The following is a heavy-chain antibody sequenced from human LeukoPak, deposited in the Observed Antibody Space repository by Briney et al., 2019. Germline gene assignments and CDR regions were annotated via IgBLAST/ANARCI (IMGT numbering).Heavy chain of an antibody. D-gene: IGHD2-15*01. J-gene: IGHJ4*02. V-gene: IGHV3-23*01. CDR2: ISGSGGTT. CDR3: VKDRCTGGSCYNFDF. Sequence: PGGSLRLSCAASGFTFSSYAMRWVRQAPGKGLEWVSVISGSGGTTDYADSVKGRFTISRDNSKNTLYVQMNSQRAEDTAVYYCVKDRCTGGSCYNFDFWGQGTLVTVSS. CDR1: GFTFSSYA.